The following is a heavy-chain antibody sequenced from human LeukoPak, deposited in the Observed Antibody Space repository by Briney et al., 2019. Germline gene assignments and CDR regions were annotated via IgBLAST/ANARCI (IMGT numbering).Heavy chain of an antibody. Sequence: GGSLRLSCAASGFTVSNNEMSWVRQAPGKGLEWLSVFYSAGTIYYADSVKGRFTISRDNSKNTLYLEMNGLRAEDTAVYYCARDQGLLWFGELLYTTVMDVWGQGTTVTVSS. V-gene: IGHV3-66*01. CDR1: GFTVSNNE. J-gene: IGHJ6*02. CDR3: ARDQGLLWFGELLYTTVMDV. D-gene: IGHD3-10*01. CDR2: FYSAGTI.